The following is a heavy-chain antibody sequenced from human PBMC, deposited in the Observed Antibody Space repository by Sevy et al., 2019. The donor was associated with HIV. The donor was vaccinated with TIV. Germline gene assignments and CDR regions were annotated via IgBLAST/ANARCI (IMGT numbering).Heavy chain of an antibody. Sequence: GGSLRLSCAASGFTVSSNYMSWVRQAPGKGLEWVSVIYSGGSTYYADSVKGRFTISRDNSKNTLYLQLNSLRAEDTVVYYCARDQDFYDSSGYYPSDAFDIWGQGTMVTVSS. CDR3: ARDQDFYDSSGYYPSDAFDI. CDR1: GFTVSSNY. CDR2: IYSGGST. J-gene: IGHJ3*02. D-gene: IGHD3-22*01. V-gene: IGHV3-66*01.